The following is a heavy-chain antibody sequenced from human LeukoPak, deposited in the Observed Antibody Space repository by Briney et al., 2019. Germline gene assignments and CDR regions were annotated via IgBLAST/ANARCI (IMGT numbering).Heavy chain of an antibody. CDR2: ISGSGGST. V-gene: IGHV3-23*01. D-gene: IGHD3-10*01. CDR1: GFTFSSYA. Sequence: GGSLRLSCAASGFTFSSYAMSWVRQAPGKGLEWVSAISGSGGSTYYADSVKGRFTISRDNSKNTLYLQMNRLRAEDTAVYYCAKDHGSGSYHESYYYGMDVWGQGTTVTVSS. J-gene: IGHJ6*02. CDR3: AKDHGSGSYHESYYYGMDV.